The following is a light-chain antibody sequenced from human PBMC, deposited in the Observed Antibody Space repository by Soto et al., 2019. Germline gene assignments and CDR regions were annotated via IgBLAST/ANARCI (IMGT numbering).Light chain of an antibody. Sequence: EIVLTQSPGTLSLSPGERATLSCRASQSVSSSYLAWYQQKPGQAPRLLIYGASSRATGIPDRFSGSGSGTDFTLTISRLEPEDFAVYYCHQYYSGGTFGQGTKVGIK. CDR1: QSVSSSY. V-gene: IGKV3-20*01. J-gene: IGKJ1*01. CDR2: GAS. CDR3: HQYYSGGT.